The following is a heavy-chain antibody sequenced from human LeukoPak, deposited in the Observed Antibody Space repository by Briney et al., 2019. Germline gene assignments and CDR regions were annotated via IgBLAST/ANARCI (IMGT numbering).Heavy chain of an antibody. Sequence: ASVKVSCKASGGTFSSYAVSWVRQAPGQGLEWMGGIIPIFGTANYAQKFQGRVTITTDESTSTAYMELSSLRSEDTAVYYCARDFSEYGAHQGVSMDYWGQGTLVTVSS. CDR3: ARDFSEYGAHQGVSMDY. J-gene: IGHJ4*02. D-gene: IGHD4/OR15-4a*01. CDR1: GGTFSSYA. V-gene: IGHV1-69*05. CDR2: IIPIFGTA.